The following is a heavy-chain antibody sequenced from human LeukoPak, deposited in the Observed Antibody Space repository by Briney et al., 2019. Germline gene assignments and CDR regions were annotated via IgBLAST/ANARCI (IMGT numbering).Heavy chain of an antibody. D-gene: IGHD1-26*01. Sequence: GGSLRLSCAASGRSFSGYSMNWVRQAPGKGLEWVSSISRSATYLYYADSLQGRFTVSRDDAKSSLYLQMNSLRAEDTAVYYCAQRAGGATCIWGQVTMVTVSS. CDR3: AQRAGGATCI. CDR2: ISRSATYL. CDR1: GRSFSGYS. V-gene: IGHV3-21*01. J-gene: IGHJ3*02.